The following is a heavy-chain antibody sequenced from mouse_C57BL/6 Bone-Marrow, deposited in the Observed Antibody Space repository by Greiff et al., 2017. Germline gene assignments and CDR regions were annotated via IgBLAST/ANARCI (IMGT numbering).Heavy chain of an antibody. CDR1: GYTFTDYN. CDR2: INPNNGGT. CDR3: AREGRYDYDLDY. Sequence: VQLQQSGPELVKPGASVKMSCKASGYTFTDYNMHWVKQSHGKSLEWIGYINPNNGGTSYNQKFKGKATLTVTKSSSTAYMELRSLTSEDSAVYYCAREGRYDYDLDYWGQGTTLTVSS. V-gene: IGHV1-22*01. J-gene: IGHJ2*01. D-gene: IGHD2-4*01.